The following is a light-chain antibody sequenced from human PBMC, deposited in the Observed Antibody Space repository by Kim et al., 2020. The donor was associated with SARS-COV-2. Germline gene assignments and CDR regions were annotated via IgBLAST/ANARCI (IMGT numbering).Light chain of an antibody. CDR1: QSVSSSY. Sequence: LPPGTRAALSCRASQSVSSSYLAWYQQKPGQAPRLLIYGASSRATGIPDRFSGSGSGTDFTLTISRLEPEDFAVYYCQQYGSSPYSFGQGTKLEI. CDR2: GAS. CDR3: QQYGSSPYS. J-gene: IGKJ2*03. V-gene: IGKV3-20*01.